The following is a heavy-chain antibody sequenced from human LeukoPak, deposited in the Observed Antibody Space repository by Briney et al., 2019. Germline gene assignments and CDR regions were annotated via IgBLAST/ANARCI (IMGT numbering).Heavy chain of an antibody. CDR3: ARGSSSGWYKFDY. CDR2: INPNSGGT. J-gene: IGHJ4*02. CDR1: GYTFTCYY. Sequence: ASVKLSCKASGYTFTCYYMHWVRQAPGQGLEWMGWINPNSGGTNYAQKFQGWVTMTRDTSISTAYMELSRLRSDDTAVYYCARGSSSGWYKFDYWGQGTLVTVSS. V-gene: IGHV1-2*04. D-gene: IGHD6-19*01.